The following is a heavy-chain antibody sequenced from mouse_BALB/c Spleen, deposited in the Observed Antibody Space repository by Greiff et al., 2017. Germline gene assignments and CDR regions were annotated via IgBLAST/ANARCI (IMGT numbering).Heavy chain of an antibody. V-gene: IGHV5-6-5*01. CDR3: ARGDDGYFDD. J-gene: IGHJ2*01. Sequence: EVKLMESGGGLVKPGGSLKLSCAASGFTFSSYAMSWVRQTPEKRLEWVASIRSGGSTYYPDSVKGRFTISRDNARNILYMQMSSLRSEDTAMYYWARGDDGYFDDGGQGNTRTVAS. CDR2: IRSGGST. CDR1: GFTFSSYA. D-gene: IGHD2-12*01.